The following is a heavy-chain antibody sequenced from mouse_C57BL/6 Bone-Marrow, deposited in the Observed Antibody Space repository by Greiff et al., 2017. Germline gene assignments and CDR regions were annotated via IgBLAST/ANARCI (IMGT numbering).Heavy chain of an antibody. CDR2: IYPGSGST. D-gene: IGHD1-1*01. J-gene: IGHJ3*01. Sequence: VQLQQPGAELVKPGASVKMSCKASGYTFTSYWITWVKQRPGQGLEWIGDIYPGSGSTNYNEKFKSKATLTVDTSSSTAYMQLSSLTSEDSAVYYCARGGTVEGTWFAYWGQGTLVTVSA. CDR3: ARGGTVEGTWFAY. CDR1: GYTFTSYW. V-gene: IGHV1-55*01.